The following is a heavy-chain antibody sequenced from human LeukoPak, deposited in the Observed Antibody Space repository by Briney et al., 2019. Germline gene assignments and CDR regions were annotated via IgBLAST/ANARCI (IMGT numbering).Heavy chain of an antibody. CDR2: INPNSGGT. Sequence: ASVKVSCKASGYTFTGYSMHWVRQAPGQGLEWMGWINPNSGGTNYAQKFQGRVTMTGDTSISTAYMELSRLRSDDTAVYYCASVRSGLVRALDYWGQGTLVTVSS. CDR3: ASVRSGLVRALDY. D-gene: IGHD6-6*01. J-gene: IGHJ4*02. V-gene: IGHV1-2*02. CDR1: GYTFTGYS.